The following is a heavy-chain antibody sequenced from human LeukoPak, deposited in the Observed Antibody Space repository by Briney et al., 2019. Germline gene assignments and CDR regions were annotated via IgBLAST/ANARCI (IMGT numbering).Heavy chain of an antibody. J-gene: IGHJ5*02. CDR2: INPNSGGT. D-gene: IGHD2/OR15-2a*01. CDR3: ARGARIVGLYNWLHP. V-gene: IGHV1-2*02. CDR1: GYTFTVYY. Sequence: GASVKVSCKASGYTFTVYYMHWVRQAPGQGLEWMGWINPNSGGTNYAQKFQGRVTMTRDTSISTAYMELSRLRSDDTAVYYCARGARIVGLYNWLHPWSERALGTVSS.